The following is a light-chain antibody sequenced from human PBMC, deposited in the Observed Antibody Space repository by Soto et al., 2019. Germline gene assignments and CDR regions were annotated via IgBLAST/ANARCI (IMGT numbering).Light chain of an antibody. Sequence: DIQMTQSPSALSASVGDRVTITCRPSQSISNWLAWYQQKPGKAPKLLIFDASSLEGGVPSRFSGGGSGTEFTLTISSLQPDDFATYFCQQYNTYPYTFGQGTKLEIK. V-gene: IGKV1-5*01. CDR1: QSISNW. CDR3: QQYNTYPYT. CDR2: DAS. J-gene: IGKJ2*01.